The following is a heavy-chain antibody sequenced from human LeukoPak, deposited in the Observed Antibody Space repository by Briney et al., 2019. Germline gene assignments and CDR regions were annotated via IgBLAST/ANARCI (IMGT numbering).Heavy chain of an antibody. CDR3: ARDLPIGGDY. J-gene: IGHJ4*02. CDR2: ISSSSSTI. V-gene: IGHV3-48*01. D-gene: IGHD3-3*01. CDR1: GFTFSSYA. Sequence: GGSLRLSCAASGFTFSSYAMNWVRQAPGKGLEWVSYISSSSSTIYYADSVKGRFTISRDNAKNSLYLQMNSLRAEDTAVYYCARDLPIGGDYWGQGALVTVSS.